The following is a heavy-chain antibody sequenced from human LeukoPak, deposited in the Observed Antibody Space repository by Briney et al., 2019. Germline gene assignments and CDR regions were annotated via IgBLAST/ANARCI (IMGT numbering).Heavy chain of an antibody. D-gene: IGHD2-21*02. CDR1: GFTFSSYS. CDR2: ISSSSSYI. V-gene: IGHV3-21*01. J-gene: IGHJ4*02. Sequence: GGSLRLSCAASGFTFSSYSMNWVRQAPGKGLEWVSSISSSSSYIYYADSVKGRFTISRDNAKNSLYLQMNSLRAEDTAVYYCARVGGDSGIFGYYFDYWGQGTLVTVSS. CDR3: ARVGGDSGIFGYYFDY.